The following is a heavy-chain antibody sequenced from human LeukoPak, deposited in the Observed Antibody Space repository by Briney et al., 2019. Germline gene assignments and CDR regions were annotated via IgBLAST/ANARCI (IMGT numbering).Heavy chain of an antibody. J-gene: IGHJ6*02. V-gene: IGHV1-69*01. CDR2: IIPIFGTA. CDR1: GGTFSSYA. Sequence: SVKVSCKASGGTFSSYAISWVRRATGQGLEWMGGIIPIFGTANYAQKFQGRVTITADESTSTAYMELSSLRSEDTAVYYCARLTVTTAHYYYYYGMDAWGQGTTVTVSS. D-gene: IGHD4-11*01. CDR3: ARLTVTTAHYYYYYGMDA.